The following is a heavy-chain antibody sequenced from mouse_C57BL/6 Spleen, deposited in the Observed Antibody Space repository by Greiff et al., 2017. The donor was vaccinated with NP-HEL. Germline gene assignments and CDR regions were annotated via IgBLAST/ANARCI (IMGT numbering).Heavy chain of an antibody. D-gene: IGHD1-1*01. V-gene: IGHV5-16*01. CDR1: GFTFSDYY. CDR3: ARDYDGSSYDWYFDV. CDR2: INYDGSST. J-gene: IGHJ1*03. Sequence: EVMLVESEGGLVQPGSSMKLSCTASGFTFSDYYMAWVRQVPEKGLEWVANINYDGSSTYYLDSLKSRFIISRDNAKNILYLQMSSLKSEDTATYYCARDYDGSSYDWYFDVWGTGTTVTVSS.